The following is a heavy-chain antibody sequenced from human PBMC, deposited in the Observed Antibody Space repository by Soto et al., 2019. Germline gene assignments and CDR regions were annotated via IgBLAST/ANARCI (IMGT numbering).Heavy chain of an antibody. Sequence: ESGGGVVQPGRSLRLSCAVSGFTFSNYGMHWVRQAPGKGLEWVALIWYDGSKKFYADSVKGRFTISRDNSKNTLYLQMNTLKVEDTAVYYCARDLHSRFDYWGQGTLVTVSS. V-gene: IGHV3-33*01. CDR2: IWYDGSKK. J-gene: IGHJ4*02. CDR1: GFTFSNYG. CDR3: ARDLHSRFDY.